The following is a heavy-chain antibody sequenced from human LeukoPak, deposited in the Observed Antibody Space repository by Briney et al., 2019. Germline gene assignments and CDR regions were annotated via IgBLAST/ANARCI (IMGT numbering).Heavy chain of an antibody. D-gene: IGHD4-11*01. V-gene: IGHV3-73*01. J-gene: IGHJ4*02. CDR1: GFTFSDSA. CDR3: TRQFSIAYSD. CDR2: IRTVSDSYAT. Sequence: GGSLRLSCAAPGFTFSDSAIHWVRQTSGKGLEWVGRIRTVSDSYATSYDPSVEGRFTISRVDSNNTAYLQMNSLKIEDAAVYYCTRQFSIAYSDWGQGTLVTVSS.